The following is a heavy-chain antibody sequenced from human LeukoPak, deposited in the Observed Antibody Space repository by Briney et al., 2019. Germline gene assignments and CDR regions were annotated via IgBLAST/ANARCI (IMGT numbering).Heavy chain of an antibody. Sequence: GGSLRLSCAASGFTFSSYSMNWVRQAPGKGLEWVARSKNKGQSYLTEYAASVKGRFIISRDDSRNSLYLQMNSLKTEDTAVYYCASPQRGSSDWNYFWGQGTLVTVSS. CDR1: GFTFSSYS. V-gene: IGHV3-72*01. J-gene: IGHJ4*02. CDR3: ASPQRGSSDWNYF. CDR2: SKNKGQSYLT. D-gene: IGHD6-19*01.